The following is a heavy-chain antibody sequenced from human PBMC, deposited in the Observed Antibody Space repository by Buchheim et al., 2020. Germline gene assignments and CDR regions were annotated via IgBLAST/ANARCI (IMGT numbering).Heavy chain of an antibody. V-gene: IGHV4-61*02. CDR1: GGSINSGNYY. J-gene: IGHJ4*02. CDR3: AREAAGAYFFDY. D-gene: IGHD6-25*01. Sequence: QVQLQESGPGLVKPSQTLSLTCTVSGGSINSGNYYWTWIRQSAGKGLEWIGRIYKTGVTHYNPSLQSRITISVDTSMNQFSPSLSSVTAADTAMFFCAREAAGAYFFDYWGQG. CDR2: IYKTGVT.